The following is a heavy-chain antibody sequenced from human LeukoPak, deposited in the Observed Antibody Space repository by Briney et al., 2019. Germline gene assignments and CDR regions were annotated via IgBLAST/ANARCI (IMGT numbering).Heavy chain of an antibody. CDR1: GFSLTATGLG. D-gene: IGHD2-2*01. CDR2: TYWNDDK. Sequence: SGPTLVEPTQTLTLTCTFSGFSLTATGLGVGWIRQPPGKALEWLALTYWNDDKHYSPSLKSRLTITKDTSKNRVVLTMTNVDPVDTATYYCARRVPTRIDYWGQGTLVTVSS. J-gene: IGHJ4*02. V-gene: IGHV2-5*01. CDR3: ARRVPTRIDY.